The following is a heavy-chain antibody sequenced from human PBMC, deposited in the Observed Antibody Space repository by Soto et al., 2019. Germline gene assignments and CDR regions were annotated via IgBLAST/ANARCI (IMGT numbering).Heavy chain of an antibody. CDR3: AKFPIVVVVVAASPGDYYMDV. J-gene: IGHJ6*03. CDR2: INSDGSST. V-gene: IGHV3-74*01. CDR1: GFTVSSYW. D-gene: IGHD2-15*01. Sequence: PGGSLRLSCAASGFTVSSYWMHLVRQAPGKGLVWVSRINSDGSSTSYADSVKGRFTISRDNAKNTLYLQMNSLRAEDTAVYYCAKFPIVVVVVAASPGDYYMDVWGKGTTVTVSS.